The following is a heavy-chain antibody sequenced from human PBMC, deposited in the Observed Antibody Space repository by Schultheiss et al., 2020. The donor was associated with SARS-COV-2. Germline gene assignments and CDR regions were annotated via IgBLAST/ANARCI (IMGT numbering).Heavy chain of an antibody. D-gene: IGHD2-2*01. CDR1: RFTFSSYA. J-gene: IGHJ4*02. CDR2: ISGSGGST. Sequence: GGSLRLSCAASRFTFSSYAMSWVRQAPGEGLEWVSAISGSGGSTYYADSVKGRFTISRDNAKNTLYLQMNSLRAEDTAVYYCASLSGEYQLLGFDYWGQGTLVTVSS. V-gene: IGHV3-23*01. CDR3: ASLSGEYQLLGFDY.